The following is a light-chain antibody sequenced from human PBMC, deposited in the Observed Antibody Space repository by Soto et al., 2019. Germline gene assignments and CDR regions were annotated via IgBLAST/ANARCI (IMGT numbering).Light chain of an antibody. CDR1: QSLLQTNGYTY. J-gene: IGKJ1*01. CDR3: MQSLQTPPWT. Sequence: DIVMTQSPLSLPVTPGEPASISCRSSQSLLQTNGYTYLDWYLQKPGQSPQLLIYLTSIRASGVPDRFSGSGSGTEFTRKISKVEAEDVGVYYCMQSLQTPPWTFGPGTKVEFK. CDR2: LTS. V-gene: IGKV2-28*01.